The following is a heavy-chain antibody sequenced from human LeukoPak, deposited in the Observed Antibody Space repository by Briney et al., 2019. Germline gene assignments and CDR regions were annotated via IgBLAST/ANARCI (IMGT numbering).Heavy chain of an antibody. Sequence: SETLSLTCAVYGGSFSGYYWSWIRQPPGKGLEWIGEINHSGSTNYNPSLKSRVTISVDTSKNQFSLKLSSVTAADTAVYYCLRGGYYYGPSDWGQGTLVTVSS. CDR1: GGSFSGYY. CDR2: INHSGST. CDR3: LRGGYYYGPSD. D-gene: IGHD3-10*01. V-gene: IGHV4-34*01. J-gene: IGHJ4*02.